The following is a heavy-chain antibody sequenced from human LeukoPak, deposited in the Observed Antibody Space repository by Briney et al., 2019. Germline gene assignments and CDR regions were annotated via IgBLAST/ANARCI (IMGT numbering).Heavy chain of an antibody. D-gene: IGHD2-21*02. J-gene: IGHJ3*02. V-gene: IGHV3-21*01. Sequence: GGSLRLSCAASGFTFSSYSMNWVRQAPGKGLEWLSSISSSSSYIYYADSMKGRFTISRDNAKNSLYLQMNSLRAEDTAVYYCARDLYCGGDCYPHAFDIWGQGTMVTVSS. CDR3: ARDLYCGGDCYPHAFDI. CDR1: GFTFSSYS. CDR2: ISSSSSYI.